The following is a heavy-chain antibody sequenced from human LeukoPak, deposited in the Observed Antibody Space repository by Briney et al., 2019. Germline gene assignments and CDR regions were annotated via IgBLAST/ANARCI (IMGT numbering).Heavy chain of an antibody. D-gene: IGHD1-7*01. CDR1: GFTLSSYW. V-gene: IGHV3-66*02. Sequence: GGSLRLSCGASGFTLSSYWMTWVRQAPGEGLEWVSAIYSGGSTYYADSVKGRFTISRDNSKNTLYLQMNSLRAEDTAVYYCAKLPSSWGQGTLVTVSS. J-gene: IGHJ5*02. CDR2: IYSGGST. CDR3: AKLPSS.